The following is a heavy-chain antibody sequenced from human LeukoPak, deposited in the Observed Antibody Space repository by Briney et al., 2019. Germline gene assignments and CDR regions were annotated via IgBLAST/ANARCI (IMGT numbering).Heavy chain of an antibody. CDR1: GFTFSSYS. D-gene: IGHD6-19*01. CDR2: IYSGGST. CDR3: ASSSGIAVAGMVVVAPYYFDY. Sequence: PGGSLRLSCAASGFTFSSYSMNWVRQAPGKGLECISVIYSGGSTDYADSVKGRLTISRDNSKNTLYLQMNSLRAEDTAVYYCASSSGIAVAGMVVVAPYYFDYWGQGTLVTVSS. J-gene: IGHJ4*02. V-gene: IGHV3-66*01.